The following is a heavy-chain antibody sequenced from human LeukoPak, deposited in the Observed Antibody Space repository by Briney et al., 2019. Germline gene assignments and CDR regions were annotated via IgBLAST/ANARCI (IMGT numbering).Heavy chain of an antibody. CDR2: ISGSGGST. CDR3: ARSWTGGSHYFAFDI. D-gene: IGHD1-26*01. V-gene: IGHV3-23*01. Sequence: GGSLRLSCAASGFTFSSYAMSWVRQAPGKGLEWVSAISGSGGSTYYADSVKGRFTISRDNSKNTLYLQMNSLRAEDTAVYYCARSWTGGSHYFAFDIWGQGTMVTVSS. CDR1: GFTFSSYA. J-gene: IGHJ3*02.